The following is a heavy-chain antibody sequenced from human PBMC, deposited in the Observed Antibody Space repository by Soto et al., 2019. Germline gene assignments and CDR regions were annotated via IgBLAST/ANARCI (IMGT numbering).Heavy chain of an antibody. CDR2: IIPIFGTT. CDR1: GTILSSYD. D-gene: IGHD5-18*01. V-gene: IGHV1-69*13. J-gene: IGHJ6*02. CDR3: ARALLDTAMVTDYYGLDV. Sequence: SVKVSCKASGTILSSYDFSWVGQAPGQGLEWMGGIIPIFGTTNYAQKFQGRVTITADESTSTTYMELSSLTSEDTAVYYCARALLDTAMVTDYYGLDVWGQGTTVTVSS.